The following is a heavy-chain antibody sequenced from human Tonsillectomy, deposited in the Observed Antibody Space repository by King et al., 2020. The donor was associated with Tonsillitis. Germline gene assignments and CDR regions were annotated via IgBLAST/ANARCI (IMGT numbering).Heavy chain of an antibody. V-gene: IGHV3-30*03. J-gene: IGHJ4*02. CDR3: ARDPGSGNDILYFDF. D-gene: IGHD3-10*01. Sequence: HVQLVESGGGVVQPGRSLRLSCAASGFTFSAYGVHWVRQAPGKGLEWVAVISFDGSNDFYADSVKGRFTISRDNSKNTVYLQMNSLRAEDTAVYFCARDPGSGNDILYFDFWGRGTLVTVSS. CDR2: ISFDGSND. CDR1: GFTFSAYG.